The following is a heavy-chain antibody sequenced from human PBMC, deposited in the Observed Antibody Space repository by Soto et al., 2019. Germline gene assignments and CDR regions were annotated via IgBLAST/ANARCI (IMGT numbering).Heavy chain of an antibody. J-gene: IGHJ5*02. CDR3: ARTPYCTNGVCYAGWFDP. CDR1: GYTFTGYY. CDR2: INPNSGGT. Sequence: ASVKVSCKASGYTFTGYYMHWVRQAPGQGLEWMGWINPNSGGTNYAQKFQGRVTMTRDTLISTAYMELSRLRSDDTAVYYCARTPYCTNGVCYAGWFDPWGQGTLVTVS. V-gene: IGHV1-2*02. D-gene: IGHD2-8*01.